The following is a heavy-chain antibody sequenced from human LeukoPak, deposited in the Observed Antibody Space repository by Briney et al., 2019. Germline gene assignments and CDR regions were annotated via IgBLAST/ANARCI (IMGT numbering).Heavy chain of an antibody. CDR2: IRSKANSYAT. D-gene: IGHD6-13*01. Sequence: GGSLRLSCAASGFTFSGSAMHWVRQASGKGLEWVGRIRSKANSYATAYAASVKGRFTISRDDSKNTAYLQMNSLKTEDTAVYYCTRHDLVSSSWYRGYYMDVWGKGTTVTVSS. J-gene: IGHJ6*03. CDR1: GFTFSGSA. CDR3: TRHDLVSSSWYRGYYMDV. V-gene: IGHV3-73*01.